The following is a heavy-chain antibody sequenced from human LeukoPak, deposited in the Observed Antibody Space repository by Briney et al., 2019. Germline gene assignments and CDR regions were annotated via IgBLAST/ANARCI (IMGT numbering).Heavy chain of an antibody. D-gene: IGHD3-3*01. CDR2: ISWNSGSI. V-gene: IGHV3-9*03. Sequence: GGSLRLSCAASGFAFDDYAMHWVRQAPGKGLEWVSGISWNSGSIGYADSVKGRFTISRDNAKNSLYLQMNSLRAEDMALYYCAKGVRFLEWLDAFDIWGQGTMVTVSS. CDR3: AKGVRFLEWLDAFDI. J-gene: IGHJ3*02. CDR1: GFAFDDYA.